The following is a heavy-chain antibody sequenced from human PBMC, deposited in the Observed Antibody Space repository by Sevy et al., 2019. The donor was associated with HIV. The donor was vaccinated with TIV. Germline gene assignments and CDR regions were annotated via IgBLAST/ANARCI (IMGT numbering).Heavy chain of an antibody. D-gene: IGHD6-13*01. J-gene: IGHJ4*02. CDR3: ARGGLEGYSSPRPYYFDY. CDR1: GGTFSSYA. CDR2: IIPIFGTA. Sequence: ASVKVSCKASGGTFSSYAISWVRQAPGQGLEWMGGIIPIFGTANYAQKFQGRVTITADESTSTAYMELSSLRSEDTAVYYCARGGLEGYSSPRPYYFDYWGQGTLVTVSS. V-gene: IGHV1-69*13.